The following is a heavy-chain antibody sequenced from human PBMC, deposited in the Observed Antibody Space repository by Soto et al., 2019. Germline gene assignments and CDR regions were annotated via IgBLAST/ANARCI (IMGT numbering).Heavy chain of an antibody. Sequence: QVQLVESGGGVVQPGRSLRLSCAASGFTFSSYAMHWVRQAPGKGLEWVAVISYDGSNKYYADSVKGRFTIPRDNANNPLYLQMNSLRAEDTAVYYCVYSSSPPGCFAYWGQGTLVTVSS. V-gene: IGHV3-30-3*01. CDR3: VYSSSPPGCFAY. D-gene: IGHD6-6*01. CDR1: GFTFSSYA. J-gene: IGHJ4*02. CDR2: ISYDGSNK.